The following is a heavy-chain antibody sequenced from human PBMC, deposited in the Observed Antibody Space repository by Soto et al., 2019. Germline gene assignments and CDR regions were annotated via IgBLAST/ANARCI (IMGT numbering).Heavy chain of an antibody. CDR1: GFTFSNYG. V-gene: IGHV3-30*03. CDR3: ARDLENTSSPNL. D-gene: IGHD6-13*01. CDR2: IPYGGSNT. J-gene: IGHJ4*02. Sequence: GGSLRLSCAASGFTFSNYGMHWVRQAPGKGLEWVAVIPYGGSNTYYADSVKGRFTISRDNPKNTLYLQMNSLRRDDTAVYYCARDLENTSSPNLWGQGTLVTVSS.